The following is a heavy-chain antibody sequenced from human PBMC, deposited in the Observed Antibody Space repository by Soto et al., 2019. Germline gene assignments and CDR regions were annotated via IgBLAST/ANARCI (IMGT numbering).Heavy chain of an antibody. Sequence: GESLKISCKGSGYSFTSYWISWVRQMPGKGLEWMGRIDPSDSYTNYSPSFQGHVTISADKSISTAYLQWSSLKASDTAMYYCARHGDIVVVPAAISAFDIWDQGTMGTVSS. V-gene: IGHV5-10-1*01. CDR1: GYSFTSYW. J-gene: IGHJ3*02. CDR3: ARHGDIVVVPAAISAFDI. D-gene: IGHD2-2*02. CDR2: IDPSDSYT.